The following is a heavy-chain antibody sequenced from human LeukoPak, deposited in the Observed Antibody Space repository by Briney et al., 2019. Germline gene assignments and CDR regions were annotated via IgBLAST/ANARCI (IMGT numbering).Heavy chain of an antibody. D-gene: IGHD1-26*01. Sequence: PGGSLRLSCSASGFTFSSYGMHWVRQAPGKGLEWVSAFSGNGGGTYYADSVKGRFTISRDNSKNTLYLQMNSLRAEDTAVYYCAKSGRSRFDYWGQGTLVTVSS. V-gene: IGHV3-23*01. CDR1: GFTFSSYG. J-gene: IGHJ4*02. CDR3: AKSGRSRFDY. CDR2: FSGNGGGT.